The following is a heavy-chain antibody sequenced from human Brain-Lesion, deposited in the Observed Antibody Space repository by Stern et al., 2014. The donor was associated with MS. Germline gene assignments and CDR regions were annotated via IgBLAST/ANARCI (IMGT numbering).Heavy chain of an antibody. D-gene: IGHD2-15*01. CDR3: ARDCGSGSCYQTQYYYGVDV. V-gene: IGHV3-7*01. CDR1: GFSLSSYW. CDR2: IKQDGSEN. J-gene: IGHJ6*02. Sequence: EVHLVESGGGLVQPGGSLRLSCAGSGFSLSSYWMSWVRQAPGKGPELVATIKQDGSENCCVTSVKGRFTISRDNSKNSVFLQMNGLRVGDTSVYYCARDCGSGSCYQTQYYYGVDVWGQGTTVIVSS.